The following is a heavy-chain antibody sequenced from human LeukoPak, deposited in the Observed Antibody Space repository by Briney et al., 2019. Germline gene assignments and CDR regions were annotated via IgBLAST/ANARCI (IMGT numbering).Heavy chain of an antibody. CDR3: ARWSYSNGWFIDY. D-gene: IGHD6-19*01. CDR2: IKGDASLA. V-gene: IGHV3-7*01. J-gene: IGHJ4*02. CDR1: GFTFSSYA. Sequence: GGSLRLSCAASGFTFSSYAMHWVRQAPGEGLEWVANIKGDASLAAYEGSVKGRFTISRDNANNLLYLQMNRLRVEDTAVYYCARWSYSNGWFIDYWGQGTLVTVSS.